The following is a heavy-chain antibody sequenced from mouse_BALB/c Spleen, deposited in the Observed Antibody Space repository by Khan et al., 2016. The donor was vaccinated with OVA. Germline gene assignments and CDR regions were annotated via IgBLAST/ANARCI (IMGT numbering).Heavy chain of an antibody. J-gene: IGHJ3*01. Sequence: EVQLQESGPGLVKPSQSLSLTCSVTGYSITNGYFWNWIRQFPGNNLEWMGYIRYDGNTNYNPSLKNRISITRDTSKNQFYLNLNSVTPEDTATYYGERGGSSGPAWFTYWGQGTLVTVSA. CDR1: GYSITNGYF. CDR2: IRYDGNT. D-gene: IGHD3-1*01. CDR3: ERGGSSGPAWFTY. V-gene: IGHV3-6*02.